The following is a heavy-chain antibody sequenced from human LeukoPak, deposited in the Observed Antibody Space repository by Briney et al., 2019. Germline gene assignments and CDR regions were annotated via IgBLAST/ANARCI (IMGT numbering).Heavy chain of an antibody. Sequence: GASVKVSCKASGYAFTSYAMHWVRQAPGQRLEWMGWINAGNGNTKYSQKFQGRVTITRDTSASTAYMELSSLRSEDTAVYYCARAASGYSSGWYAVYWGQGTLVTVSS. CDR2: INAGNGNT. J-gene: IGHJ4*02. D-gene: IGHD6-19*01. CDR1: GYAFTSYA. V-gene: IGHV1-3*01. CDR3: ARAASGYSSGWYAVY.